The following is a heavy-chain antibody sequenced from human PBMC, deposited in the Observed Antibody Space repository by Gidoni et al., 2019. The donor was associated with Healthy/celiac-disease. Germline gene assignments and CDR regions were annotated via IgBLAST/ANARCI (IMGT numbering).Heavy chain of an antibody. V-gene: IGHV4-34*01. CDR3: ARGSGWYGLYDY. D-gene: IGHD6-19*01. CDR1: GGSFSGYY. Sequence: QVQLQQWGAGLLKPSETLSLTCAVYGGSFSGYYWSWIRQPPGKGLEWIGEINHSGSTNYNPYLKCRVTISVDTSKNQFSLKLSSVTAADTAVYYCARGSGWYGLYDYWGQGTLVTVSS. J-gene: IGHJ4*02. CDR2: INHSGST.